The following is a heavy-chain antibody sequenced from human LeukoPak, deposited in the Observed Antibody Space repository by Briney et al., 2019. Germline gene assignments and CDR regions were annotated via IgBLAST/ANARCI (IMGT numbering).Heavy chain of an antibody. J-gene: IGHJ6*02. CDR3: ATVPPAGYCSSTSCYNYGMDA. D-gene: IGHD2-2*02. Sequence: GESLKISCKGSEYSFTSYWIDWVRQMPGKGLEWMGTIYPGDSDTRYSPSFQGQVIISADKSISTAYLQWSSLKASDTAMYYCATVPPAGYCSSTSCYNYGMDAWGQGTTVTVSS. V-gene: IGHV5-51*01. CDR1: EYSFTSYW. CDR2: IYPGDSDT.